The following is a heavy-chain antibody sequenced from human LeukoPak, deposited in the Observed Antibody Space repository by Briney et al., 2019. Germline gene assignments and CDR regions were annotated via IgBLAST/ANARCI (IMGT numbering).Heavy chain of an antibody. CDR3: ARGSLPYYYGSDTTYYFDY. Sequence: PSETLSLTCTVSGGSISSYYWSWIRQPPGKGLEWIGYIYYSGSTNYNPSLKSRVTISVDTSKNQFSLKLSSVTAADTAVYYCARGSLPYYYGSDTTYYFDYWGQGTLVTVSS. CDR2: IYYSGST. V-gene: IGHV4-59*01. D-gene: IGHD3-10*01. CDR1: GGSISSYY. J-gene: IGHJ4*02.